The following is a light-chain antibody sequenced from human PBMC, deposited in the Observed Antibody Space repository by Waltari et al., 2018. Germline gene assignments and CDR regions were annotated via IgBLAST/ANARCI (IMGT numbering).Light chain of an antibody. CDR3: QQRNSYPWT. J-gene: IGKJ1*01. V-gene: IGKV1-17*01. Sequence: DIQMTQSPSSLSASVGDKVTITCRASQGISNALAWYQQKPVKAPKLLIYAASNLQSGVPSRFSVSGSGTDFTLTISSLQPEDFAVYYCQQRNSYPWTFGQGTKVEIK. CDR2: AAS. CDR1: QGISNA.